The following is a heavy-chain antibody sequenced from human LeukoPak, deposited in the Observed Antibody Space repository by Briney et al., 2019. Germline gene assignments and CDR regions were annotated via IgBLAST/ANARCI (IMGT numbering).Heavy chain of an antibody. V-gene: IGHV3-33*01. CDR2: IWSHGNEI. CDR1: GFTFSNFG. CDR3: VRGSGGNGYGYWGDS. Sequence: GGSLRLSCAASGFTFSNFGMHWVRKAPGRGLEWVAVIWSHGNEIHYVDSVKGRFTISRDNFRNTLYLQMNSLRAEDSAVYYCVRGSGGNGYGYWGDSWGQGTLVVVSS. J-gene: IGHJ4*02. D-gene: IGHD5-12*01.